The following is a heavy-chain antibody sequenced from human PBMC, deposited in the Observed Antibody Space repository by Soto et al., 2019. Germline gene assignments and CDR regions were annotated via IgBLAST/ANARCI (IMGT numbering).Heavy chain of an antibody. V-gene: IGHV4-59*01. CDR2: IYYSGST. D-gene: IGHD3-3*01. Sequence: QVQLQESGPGLVKPSETLSLTCTVSGGSISSYYWSWIRQPPGKGLEWIGYIYYSGSTNYNPSLTSRVPISVDTSKNQFSLKLSSVTAADTAVYYCARVLFGRGNWFDPWGQGTLVTVSS. J-gene: IGHJ5*02. CDR3: ARVLFGRGNWFDP. CDR1: GGSISSYY.